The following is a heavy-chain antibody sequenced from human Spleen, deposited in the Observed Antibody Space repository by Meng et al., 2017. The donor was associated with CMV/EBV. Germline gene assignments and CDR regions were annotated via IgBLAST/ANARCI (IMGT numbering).Heavy chain of an antibody. V-gene: IGHV4-34*01. CDR1: GGCFSGYY. CDR2: INHSGST. CDR3: ARRRGGSGRDC. Sequence: QGPIQRWGAGRLKPSETLSTTCAVYGGCFSGYYWSWIRQPPGKGLEWIGEINHSGSTNYNPSLKSRVTISVDTSKNQFSLMLTSVTATDTAVYYCARRRGGSGRDCWGQGTLVTVSS. D-gene: IGHD3-10*01. J-gene: IGHJ4*02.